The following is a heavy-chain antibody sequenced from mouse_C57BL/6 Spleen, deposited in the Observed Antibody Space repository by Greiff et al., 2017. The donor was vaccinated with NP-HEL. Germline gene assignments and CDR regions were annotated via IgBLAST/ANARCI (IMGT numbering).Heavy chain of an antibody. D-gene: IGHD1-1*02. J-gene: IGHJ1*03. CDR1: GYTFTDYC. CDR2: IYPGSGNT. Sequence: QVQLQQSGAELVRPGASVKLSCKASGYTFTDYCINWVKQRPGQGLEWIARIYPGSGNTYYNEKFKGKATLTADKSSSTAYMQLSSLTSEDAAVYFCAREGDGFFFWWIDVWGTGTTVTVSS. CDR3: AREGDGFFFWWIDV. V-gene: IGHV1-76*01.